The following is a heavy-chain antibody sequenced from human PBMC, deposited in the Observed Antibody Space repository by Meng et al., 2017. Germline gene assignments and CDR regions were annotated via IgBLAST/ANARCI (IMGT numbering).Heavy chain of an antibody. CDR1: GFTFSSSA. Sequence: QVQLVESGGGVVQPGRSLGLSCAASGFTFSSSAMHWVRQAPGKGLEWVAVISYDGSNKYYADSVKGRFTISRDNSKNTLYLQMNSLRAEDTAVYYCASMGYWGQGTLVTVSS. V-gene: IGHV3-30*01. CDR3: ASMGY. CDR2: ISYDGSNK. J-gene: IGHJ4*02. D-gene: IGHD3-10*01.